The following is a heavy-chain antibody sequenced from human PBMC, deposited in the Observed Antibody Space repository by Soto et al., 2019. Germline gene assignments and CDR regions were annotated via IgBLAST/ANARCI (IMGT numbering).Heavy chain of an antibody. D-gene: IGHD6-19*01. CDR3: ARAGDSSGWYSGWFDP. CDR2: INSDGSST. CDR1: GFTFSSYW. V-gene: IGHV3-74*01. Sequence: GGSLRLSCAASGFTFSSYWMHWVRQAPGKGLVWVSRINSDGSSTSYADSVKGRSTISRDNAKNTLYLQMNSLSAEDTAVYYCARAGDSSGWYSGWFDPWGQGTLVTVSS. J-gene: IGHJ5*02.